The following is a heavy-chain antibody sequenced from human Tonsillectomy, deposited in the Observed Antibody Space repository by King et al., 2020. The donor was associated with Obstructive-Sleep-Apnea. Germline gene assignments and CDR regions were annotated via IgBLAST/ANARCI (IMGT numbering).Heavy chain of an antibody. D-gene: IGHD3-22*01. J-gene: IGHJ3*02. CDR3: ARLSNYDSSGYYSFSAFDI. CDR2: IYYSGST. CDR1: GGSISSYY. Sequence: VQLQESGPGLVKPSETLSLTCTVSGGSISSYYWSWIRQPPGKGLEWIGYIYYSGSTNYNPSLKSRVTISVDTSKNQFSLKLSSVTAADTAVYYCARLSNYDSSGYYSFSAFDIWGQGTMVTVSS. V-gene: IGHV4-59*08.